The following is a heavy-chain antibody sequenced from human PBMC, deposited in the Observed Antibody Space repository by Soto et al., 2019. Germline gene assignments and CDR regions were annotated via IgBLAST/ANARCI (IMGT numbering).Heavy chain of an antibody. Sequence: GSLRRSCAASGFTFSSYAITWVRQAPGKGLEWVSAISGSGGSTYYAASVKGRFCISRDNCKNTLYLQMNSLRAEDTAVYYCGTDAYSSGWGYFDYWGQGTLVTVSS. CDR3: GTDAYSSGWGYFDY. D-gene: IGHD6-19*01. CDR2: ISGSGGST. J-gene: IGHJ4*02. V-gene: IGHV3-23*01. CDR1: GFTFSSYA.